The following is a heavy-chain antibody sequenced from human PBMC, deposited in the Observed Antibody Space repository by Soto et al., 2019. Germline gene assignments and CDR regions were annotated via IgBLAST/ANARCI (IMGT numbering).Heavy chain of an antibody. V-gene: IGHV3-11*01. D-gene: IGHD2-2*01. J-gene: IGHJ6*03. CDR1: GFTFSDYY. CDR3: ASGGQVVPAAKAISCYYYYMDV. CDR2: ISSSGSTI. Sequence: QVQLVESGGGLVKPGGSLRLSCAASGFTFSDYYMSWIRQAPGKGLEWVSYISSSGSTIYYADSVKGRFTISRDNAKNSVYLQMTSLRAEDTAVYYCASGGQVVPAAKAISCYYYYMDVWGKGTTVTVSS.